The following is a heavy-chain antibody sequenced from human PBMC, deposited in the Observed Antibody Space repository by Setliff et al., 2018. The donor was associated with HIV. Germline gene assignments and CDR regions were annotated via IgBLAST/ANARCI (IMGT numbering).Heavy chain of an antibody. D-gene: IGHD3-3*01. V-gene: IGHV1-2*06. CDR3: ARGTRVRANDAFDI. Sequence: GASVKVSCKASGYTFTGYYMHWVRQAPGQGLEWMGRINPNSGGTNYARKFQGRVTMTRDTSITTAYMELSRLRSDDTAVYYCARGTRVRANDAFDIWGQGTMVTVSS. J-gene: IGHJ3*02. CDR1: GYTFTGYY. CDR2: INPNSGGT.